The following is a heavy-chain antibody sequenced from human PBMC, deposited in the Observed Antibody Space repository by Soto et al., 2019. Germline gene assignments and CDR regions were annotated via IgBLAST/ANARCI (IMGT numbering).Heavy chain of an antibody. CDR2: INSDGSST. D-gene: IGHD3-3*01. V-gene: IGHV3-74*01. CDR3: ARGGIYDFWSGYYFDYMDV. Sequence: PGGSLRLSCAASGFTFSSYWMHWVRQAPGKGLVWVSRINSDGSSTSYADSVKGRFTISRDNAKNTLYLQMNSLRAEDTAVYYCARGGIYDFWSGYYFDYMDVWGKGTTVTVSS. CDR1: GFTFSSYW. J-gene: IGHJ6*03.